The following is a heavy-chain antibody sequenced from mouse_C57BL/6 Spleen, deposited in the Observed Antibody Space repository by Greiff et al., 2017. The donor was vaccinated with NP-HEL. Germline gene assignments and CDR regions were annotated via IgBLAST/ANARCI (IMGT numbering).Heavy chain of an antibody. CDR2: ISSGSSTI. V-gene: IGHV5-17*01. D-gene: IGHD2-3*01. Sequence: EVMLVESGGGLVKPGGSLKLSCAASGFTFSDYGMHWVRQAPEKGLEWVAYISSGSSTIYYADTVKGRFTISRDNAKNTLFLQMTSLRSEDTAMYYCARRDGDPHWYFDVWGTGTTVTVSS. CDR3: ARRDGDPHWYFDV. CDR1: GFTFSDYG. J-gene: IGHJ1*03.